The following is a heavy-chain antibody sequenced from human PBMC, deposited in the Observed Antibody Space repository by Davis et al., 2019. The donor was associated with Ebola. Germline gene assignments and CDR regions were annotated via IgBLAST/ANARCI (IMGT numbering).Heavy chain of an antibody. D-gene: IGHD6-13*01. CDR1: GGTFSSYA. Sequence: ASVKVSCKASGGTFSSYAISWVRQAPGQGLEWMGWINPNSGGTNYAQKLQGRVTMTTDTSTSTAYMELRSLRSDDTAVYYCARAQGEGQLGGDYWGQGTLVTISS. V-gene: IGHV1-18*01. CDR3: ARAQGEGQLGGDY. CDR2: INPNSGGT. J-gene: IGHJ4*02.